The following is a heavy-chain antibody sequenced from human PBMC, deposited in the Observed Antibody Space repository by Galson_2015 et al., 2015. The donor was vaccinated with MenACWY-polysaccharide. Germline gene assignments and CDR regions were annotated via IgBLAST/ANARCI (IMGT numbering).Heavy chain of an antibody. CDR1: GVNLNISY. CDR3: ATRTRVRSVLDP. CDR2: INHSGDDK. D-gene: IGHD6-6*01. Sequence: SVKVSCKASGVNLNISYLHWVRQAPGQGLEWMGVINHSGDDKKYAQVFKGRVTITRDTSTSTVFVELRRLTFEDTAIYYCATRTRVRSVLDPWGQGTLVTVS. J-gene: IGHJ5*01. V-gene: IGHV1-46*02.